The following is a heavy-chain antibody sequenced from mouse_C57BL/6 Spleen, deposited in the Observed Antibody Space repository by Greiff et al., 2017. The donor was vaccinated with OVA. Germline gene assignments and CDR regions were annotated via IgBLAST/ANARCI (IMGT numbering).Heavy chain of an antibody. J-gene: IGHJ2*01. Sequence: EVKLVESGGGLVQPKGSLKLSCAASGFSFNTYAMNWVRQAPGKGLEWVARIRSKSNNYATYYADSVKDRFTISRDDSESMLYLQMNNLKTEDTAMDYCVRHGSSYFDYWGQGTTLTVSS. CDR2: IRSKSNNYAT. V-gene: IGHV10-1*01. D-gene: IGHD1-1*01. CDR1: GFSFNTYA. CDR3: VRHGSSYFDY.